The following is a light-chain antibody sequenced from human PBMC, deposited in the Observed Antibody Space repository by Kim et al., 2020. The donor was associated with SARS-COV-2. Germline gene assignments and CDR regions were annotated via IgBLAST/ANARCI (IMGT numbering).Light chain of an antibody. V-gene: IGKV1-39*01. CDR1: QTISRY. J-gene: IGKJ2*01. CDR2: ATS. Sequence: DIQMNQSPSSLSASVGDTVTITCRARQTISRYVTWYQQKPGKAPKVLVYATSSLQTGVPSRFSGSGSGTDFTLTISSLQPEDFASYFCQQTDSPPYTFGQGTKREI. CDR3: QQTDSPPYT.